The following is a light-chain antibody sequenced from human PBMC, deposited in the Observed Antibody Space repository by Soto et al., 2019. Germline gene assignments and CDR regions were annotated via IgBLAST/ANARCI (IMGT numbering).Light chain of an antibody. V-gene: IGKV3-11*01. CDR1: QSVTIK. J-gene: IGKJ1*01. Sequence: EVVLTQSPATLSLSPGEGATLSCRASQSVTIKLAWYQQKPGQAPRLLIHGASSRANGIPDRFSGSGSGTAFTLTISSIEHEDFVVYYCQQRSNWPRTFGQGTKVDIK. CDR3: QQRSNWPRT. CDR2: GAS.